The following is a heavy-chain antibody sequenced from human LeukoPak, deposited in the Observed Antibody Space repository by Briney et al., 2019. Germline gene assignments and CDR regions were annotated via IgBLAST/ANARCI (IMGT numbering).Heavy chain of an antibody. CDR2: FDPEDGET. D-gene: IGHD3-3*01. Sequence: ASVKVSCKVSGYTLTELSMHWVRQAPGKGLEWMGGFDPEDGETIYAQKFQGRVTMTEDTSTDTAYMELSSLRSEDTAVYYCATGLYDFWSGYVGFDIWGQGTMVTVSS. CDR3: ATGLYDFWSGYVGFDI. V-gene: IGHV1-24*01. J-gene: IGHJ3*02. CDR1: GYTLTELS.